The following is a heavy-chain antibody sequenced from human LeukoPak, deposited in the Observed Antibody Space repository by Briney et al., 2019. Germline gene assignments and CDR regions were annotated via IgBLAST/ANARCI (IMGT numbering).Heavy chain of an antibody. D-gene: IGHD6-19*01. CDR1: GGSISSYY. J-gene: IGHJ4*02. CDR2: IYYSGST. CDR3: ARGADSGWSSH. V-gene: IGHV4-59*01. Sequence: SETLSLTCTVSGGSISSYYWSWIRQPPGKGLEWIGYIYYSGSTNYNPSLKSRVTISVDTSKNQFSLKLSSVTAADTAVYYCARGADSGWSSHRGQGTLVTVSS.